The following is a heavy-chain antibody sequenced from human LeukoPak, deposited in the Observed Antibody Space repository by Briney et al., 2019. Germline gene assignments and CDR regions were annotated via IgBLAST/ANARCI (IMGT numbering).Heavy chain of an antibody. V-gene: IGHV3-23*01. D-gene: IGHD3-16*01. CDR2: ISGSGGTT. CDR3: AKAAPGKVTWDY. Sequence: GGSLRLSCAASGFTFSTFPMRWVRQAPGKGLEWVSAISGSGGTTYYADSVKGRFTISRDNSKNTLYLQMNSLRAEDTAVYYCAKAAPGKVTWDYWGQGTLVTVSS. CDR1: GFTFSTFP. J-gene: IGHJ4*02.